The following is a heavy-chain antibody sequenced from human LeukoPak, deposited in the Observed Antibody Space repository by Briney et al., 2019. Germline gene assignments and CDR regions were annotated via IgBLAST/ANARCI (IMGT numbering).Heavy chain of an antibody. J-gene: IGHJ3*02. CDR2: IWFDGSNT. Sequence: PGGSLRLSCTPSGFTLSGYAMHWVRQAPGKGLGWVAVIWFDGSNTYYADSVKGRFTISRDNSKNTLYLQMNSLRAEDTAVYYCARGAQSGGYSGPFDIWGQGTMVTVSS. CDR3: ARGAQSGGYSGPFDI. V-gene: IGHV3-33*01. D-gene: IGHD1-26*01. CDR1: GFTLSGYA.